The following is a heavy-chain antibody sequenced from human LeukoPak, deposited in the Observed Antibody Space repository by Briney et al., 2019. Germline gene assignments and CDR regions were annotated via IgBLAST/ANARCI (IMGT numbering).Heavy chain of an antibody. CDR2: VKSGNYDI. CDR1: GFTFNTYS. CDR3: ARDSDWAFDY. V-gene: IGHV3-48*01. J-gene: IGHJ4*02. D-gene: IGHD3-9*01. Sequence: GGSLRLSCAASGFTFNTYSMNWVRQAPGKGLEWLSYVKSGNYDIQYADSVTGRFTVSRDSATNSLYLQMNDLKAEDTAVYYCARDSDWAFDYWGQGSPVTVSS.